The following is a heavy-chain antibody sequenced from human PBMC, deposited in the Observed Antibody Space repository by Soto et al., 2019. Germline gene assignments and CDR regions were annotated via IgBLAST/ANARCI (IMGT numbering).Heavy chain of an antibody. CDR3: ATDSRSGWYFDY. V-gene: IGHV1-24*01. Sequence: ASVKVSCKVSGYTLTELSMHWVRQAPGKGLEWMGGFDPEDGETIYAQKFQGRVNMTEDTSTDTAYMELSSLRSEDTAVYYCATDSRSGWYFDYWGQGTLVTVSS. CDR1: GYTLTELS. D-gene: IGHD6-19*01. J-gene: IGHJ4*02. CDR2: FDPEDGET.